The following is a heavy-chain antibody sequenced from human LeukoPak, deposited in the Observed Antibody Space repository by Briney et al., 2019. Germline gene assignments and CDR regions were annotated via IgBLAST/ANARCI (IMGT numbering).Heavy chain of an antibody. J-gene: IGHJ6*03. Sequence: ASVKVSCKASGYTFTSYDIDWVRQATGQGLEWMGWMNPNSGNTGYAQKFQGRVTMTRDTSISTAYMELSRLRSDDTAVYYCAREGTVDRGLYYYYYMDVWGKGTTVTVSS. CDR3: AREGTVDRGLYYYYYMDV. V-gene: IGHV1-8*01. CDR1: GYTFTSYD. D-gene: IGHD3-10*01. CDR2: MNPNSGNT.